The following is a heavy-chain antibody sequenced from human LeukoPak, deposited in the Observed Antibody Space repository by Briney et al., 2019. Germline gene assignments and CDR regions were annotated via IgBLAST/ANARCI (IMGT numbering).Heavy chain of an antibody. D-gene: IGHD6-19*01. CDR2: VDPEDGET. V-gene: IGHV1-69-2*01. J-gene: IGHJ4*02. Sequence: VKVSSKVSGYTFTDYYMHWVQQAPGKGLEWMRLVDPEDGETIYADKFQGRVTITADTSTDTAYMELSSLRSEDTAVYYCAAVRGRRIAVAKYYFDYWGQGTLVTVSS. CDR1: GYTFTDYY. CDR3: AAVRGRRIAVAKYYFDY.